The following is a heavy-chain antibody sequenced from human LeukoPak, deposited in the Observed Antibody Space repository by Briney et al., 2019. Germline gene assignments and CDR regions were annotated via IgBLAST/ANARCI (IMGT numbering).Heavy chain of an antibody. V-gene: IGHV3-23*01. D-gene: IGHD3-10*01. J-gene: IGHJ4*02. CDR1: GFTFSSYA. CDR3: AASGSYYRVYF. Sequence: GGSLRLSCAASGFTFSSYAMSWVRQAPGKGLEWVSAISGSGGSTYYADSVKGRFSISRDNSKNTLYLQMNSLRAEDTAVYYCAASGSYYRVYFWGQGTLVTVSS. CDR2: ISGSGGST.